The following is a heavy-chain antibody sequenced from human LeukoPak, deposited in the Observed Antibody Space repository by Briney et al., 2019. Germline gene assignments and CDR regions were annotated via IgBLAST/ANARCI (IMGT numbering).Heavy chain of an antibody. Sequence: GGSLRLSCAASGFTFSSYAMHWVRQAPGKGLEWVAVISYDGSDKYNADSVKGRVTISRDNSKNTLYVQMNSLRAEDTAVYYCAREVVSSPSYFDSWGQGTLVTVSS. D-gene: IGHD2-15*01. V-gene: IGHV3-30-3*01. CDR3: AREVVSSPSYFDS. J-gene: IGHJ4*02. CDR2: ISYDGSDK. CDR1: GFTFSSYA.